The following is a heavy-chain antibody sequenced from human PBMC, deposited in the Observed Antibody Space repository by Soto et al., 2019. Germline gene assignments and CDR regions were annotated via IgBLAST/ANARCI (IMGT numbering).Heavy chain of an antibody. CDR1: GFTFSSYG. J-gene: IGHJ4*02. V-gene: IGHV3-30*18. CDR3: AKSQADSSGWYVKVAEGGYFDY. D-gene: IGHD6-19*01. Sequence: GGSLRLSCAASGFTFSSYGMHWVRQAPGKGLEWVAVISYDGSNKYYADSVKGRFTISRDNSKNTLYLQMNSLRAEDTAVYYCAKSQADSSGWYVKVAEGGYFDYWGQGTLVTVSS. CDR2: ISYDGSNK.